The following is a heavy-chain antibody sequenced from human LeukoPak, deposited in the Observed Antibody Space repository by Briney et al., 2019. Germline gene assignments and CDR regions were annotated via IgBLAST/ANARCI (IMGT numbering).Heavy chain of an antibody. J-gene: IGHJ4*02. D-gene: IGHD6-6*01. CDR2: IYHSGST. Sequence: SETLSLTCTVSGYSISSGYYWGWIRQPPGKGLEWIGSIYHSGSTYYNPSLKSRVTISADTSKNQFSLKLSSVTAADTAVYYCARGHSSSLGFDYWGQGTLVTVSS. CDR3: ARGHSSSLGFDY. V-gene: IGHV4-38-2*02. CDR1: GYSISSGYY.